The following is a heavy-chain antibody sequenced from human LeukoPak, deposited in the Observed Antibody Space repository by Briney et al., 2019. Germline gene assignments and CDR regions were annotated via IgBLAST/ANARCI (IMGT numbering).Heavy chain of an antibody. Sequence: GGSLILSCAASGFTFSSYAMSWVRQAPGKGLEWVSVINGDGGSTYYADSVKGRFTISRDNSKNTLYLQMNSLRAEDTAVYYCANRIGYSSGWYFDYWGQGTLVTVSS. V-gene: IGHV3-23*01. J-gene: IGHJ4*02. CDR2: INGDGGST. CDR3: ANRIGYSSGWYFDY. D-gene: IGHD6-19*01. CDR1: GFTFSSYA.